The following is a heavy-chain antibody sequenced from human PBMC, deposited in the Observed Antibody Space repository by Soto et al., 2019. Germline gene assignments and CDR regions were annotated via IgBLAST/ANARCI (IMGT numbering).Heavy chain of an antibody. CDR3: ARGSYDSSGYYLVY. D-gene: IGHD3-22*01. V-gene: IGHV4-61*01. CDR1: GGSVSSGSYY. Sequence: QVQLQESGPGLVKPSETLSLTCTVSGGSVSSGSYYWSWIRKPPVKGLEWIGYIYYSGSTNYNPSLKSRLTISVDTSKNQCSLKLSSVTAADTAVYYCARGSYDSSGYYLVYWGQGTLVTVSS. CDR2: IYYSGST. J-gene: IGHJ4*02.